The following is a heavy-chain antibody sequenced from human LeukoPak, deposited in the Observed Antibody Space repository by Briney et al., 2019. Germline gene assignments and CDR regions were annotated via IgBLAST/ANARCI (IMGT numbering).Heavy chain of an antibody. CDR1: GLTFYDYA. CDR3: AAGAGITRY. J-gene: IGHJ4*02. CDR2: ITWNSGSI. V-gene: IGHV3-9*01. D-gene: IGHD3-10*01. Sequence: GGSLRLSCAASGLTFYDYAMHWVRQAPGKGLEWVSGITWNSGSIAYTDSVKGRFTISRDNAKNSLYLQVNSLRSEDTALYYCAAGAGITRYWGQGTLVTVSS.